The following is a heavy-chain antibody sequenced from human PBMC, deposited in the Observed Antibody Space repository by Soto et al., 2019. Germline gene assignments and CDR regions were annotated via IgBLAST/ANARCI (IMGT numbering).Heavy chain of an antibody. CDR3: ARHVGVPGTRGFDY. J-gene: IGHJ4*02. CDR1: GVSVSETYW. V-gene: IGHV4-4*02. Sequence: QVHLQESGPGLVEPSETLSLTCAVSGVSVSETYWWSWVRQPPGKGLEWIGEISHRGTPHYNASLGSRVSMSADTSRNPISLTLMSVTAADSASYFGARHVGVPGTRGFDYWGQGTLVTVSS. D-gene: IGHD6-13*01. CDR2: ISHRGTP.